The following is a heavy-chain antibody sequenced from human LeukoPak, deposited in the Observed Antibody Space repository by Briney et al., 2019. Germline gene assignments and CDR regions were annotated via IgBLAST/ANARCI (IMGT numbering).Heavy chain of an antibody. CDR2: VSSSGANT. V-gene: IGHV3-23*01. CDR3: AKDIHGSY. Sequence: GGSLRLSCAASAFRLNSAAMTWVRQAPGKGLEWVSLVSSSGANTYYADSVKGRFTISRDNSKNTVYLQMNSLRAEDTAIYYCAKDIHGSYWGQGTLVTVSS. J-gene: IGHJ4*02. CDR1: AFRLNSAA. D-gene: IGHD1-1*01.